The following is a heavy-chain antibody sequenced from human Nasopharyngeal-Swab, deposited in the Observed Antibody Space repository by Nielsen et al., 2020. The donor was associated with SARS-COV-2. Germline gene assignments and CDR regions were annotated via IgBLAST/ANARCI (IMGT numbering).Heavy chain of an antibody. CDR3: ARAPDYDVLTGYYPDAFDI. CDR2: ITPSGST. V-gene: IGHV4-34*01. CDR1: GGSFSSYC. D-gene: IGHD3-9*01. Sequence: SETLSLTCAVYGGSFSSYCWTWIRQPPGKGLEWIGEITPSGSTNYNPSLKRRVTLSVDTSKNQFSLKLSSVTAADTAVYYCARAPDYDVLTGYYPDAFDIWGQGTMVTVSS. J-gene: IGHJ3*02.